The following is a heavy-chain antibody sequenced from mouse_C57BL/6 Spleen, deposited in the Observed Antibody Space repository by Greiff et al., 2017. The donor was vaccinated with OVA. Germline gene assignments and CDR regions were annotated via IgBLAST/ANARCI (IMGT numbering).Heavy chain of an antibody. CDR3: ARDEWYFDV. Sequence: VKLVESGAELVKPGASVKMSCKASGYTFTSYWITWVKQRPGQGLEWIGDIYPGSGSTNYNEKFKSKATLTVDTSSSTAYMQLSSLTSEDSAVYYCARDEWYFDVWGTGTTVTVSS. CDR1: GYTFTSYW. V-gene: IGHV1-55*01. CDR2: IYPGSGST. J-gene: IGHJ1*03.